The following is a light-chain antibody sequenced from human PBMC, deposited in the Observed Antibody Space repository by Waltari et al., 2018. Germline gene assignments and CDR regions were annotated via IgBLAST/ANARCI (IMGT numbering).Light chain of an antibody. J-gene: IGKJ1*01. Sequence: TGRDMEGISDYLARYNAKPRKAPKCLICSASTWQSGGPSRFSGSRSGTDCTLTISSLQPEDLATYYCQLLNSAQWTFGQGTKVEIK. CDR2: SAS. V-gene: IGKV1-9*01. CDR1: EGISDY. CDR3: QLLNSAQWT.